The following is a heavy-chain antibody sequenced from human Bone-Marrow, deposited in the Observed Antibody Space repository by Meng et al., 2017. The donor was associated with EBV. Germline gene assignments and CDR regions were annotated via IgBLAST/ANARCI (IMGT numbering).Heavy chain of an antibody. D-gene: IGHD2-15*01. CDR1: RAFITSGDW. J-gene: IGHJ4*02. CDR2: IHHSGGT. CDR3: ARAGYHRPASEY. V-gene: IGHV4-4*02. Sequence: QTQLRESGPGAVRPSRTLSLTVAVFRAFITSGDWWSWVRQSPGKGLEWIGEIHHSGGTSYNPSLKSRVTISLDMSKDQFSLRLSSVTAADTAVYYCARAGYHRPASEYWGQGTLVTVAS.